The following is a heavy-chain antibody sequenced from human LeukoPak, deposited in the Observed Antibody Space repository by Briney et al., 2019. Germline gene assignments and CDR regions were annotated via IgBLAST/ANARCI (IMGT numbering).Heavy chain of an antibody. CDR2: ISSSGSTI. Sequence: KTGGSLRLSCAASGFTFSDYYMSWIRQAPGKGLEWVSYISSSGSTIYYADSVKGRLTISRDNAKNSLYLQMNSLRAEDTAVYYCAHLGETATITAGDVDYWGQGTLVTVSS. J-gene: IGHJ4*02. CDR1: GFTFSDYY. D-gene: IGHD5-24*01. V-gene: IGHV3-11*01. CDR3: AHLGETATITAGDVDY.